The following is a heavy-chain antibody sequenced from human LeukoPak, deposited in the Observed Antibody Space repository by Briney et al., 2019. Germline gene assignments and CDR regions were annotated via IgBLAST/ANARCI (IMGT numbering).Heavy chain of an antibody. V-gene: IGHV1-2*02. J-gene: IGHJ5*02. D-gene: IGHD2-15*01. CDR1: GGTFSSYA. CDR2: INPNSGGT. CDR3: ARAPKVYCSGGSCYSIWFDP. Sequence: ASVKVSCKASGGTFSSYAVSWVRQAPGQGLEWMGWINPNSGGTNYAQKFQGRVTMTRNTSISTAYMELSRLRSDDTAVYYCARAPKVYCSGGSCYSIWFDPWGQGTLVTVSS.